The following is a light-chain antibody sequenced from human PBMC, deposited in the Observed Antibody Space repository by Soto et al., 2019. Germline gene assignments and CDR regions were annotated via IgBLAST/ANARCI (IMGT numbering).Light chain of an antibody. J-gene: IGKJ1*01. V-gene: IGKV1-5*03. CDR3: QQYSTYPWT. CDR1: QSISTW. Sequence: DIQMTQSPSTLSASVGDRVTITCRASQSISTWLAWYQQKPGKAPKLLIYKASSLESGVPSEFSGSGSGTEFTLTISSLQPDDFATYYCQQYSTYPWTFGHGTKVEI. CDR2: KAS.